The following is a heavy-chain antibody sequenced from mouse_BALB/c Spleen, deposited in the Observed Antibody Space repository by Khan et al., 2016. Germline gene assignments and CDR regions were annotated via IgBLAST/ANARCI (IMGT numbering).Heavy chain of an antibody. Sequence: QVQLKESGPGLVAPSQSLSLTCTVSGFSLTSYGVHWVRQPPGKGLEWLGVIWAGGSTNYNSALLSRLSISKDNSKSQVNLKMNSLQTEDTAMYYCARLEDIWGQGTTLTVSA. CDR2: IWAGGST. CDR1: GFSLTSYG. CDR3: ARLEDI. V-gene: IGHV2-9*02. D-gene: IGHD1-3*01. J-gene: IGHJ2*01.